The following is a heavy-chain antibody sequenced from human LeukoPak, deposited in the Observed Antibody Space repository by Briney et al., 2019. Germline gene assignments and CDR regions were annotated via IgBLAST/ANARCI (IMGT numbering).Heavy chain of an antibody. CDR1: GGSISSNY. J-gene: IGHJ4*02. V-gene: IGHV4-59*01. CDR3: ARGASTFDY. CDR2: ISYSGTT. D-gene: IGHD1-26*01. Sequence: SETLSLTCTVSGGSISSNYCSWIRQPPGKRLESIGYISYSGTTNYNPSLKSRLTISVDTSKNQFSLKLRSMTAADTAVYYCARGASTFDYWGQGTLVTVYS.